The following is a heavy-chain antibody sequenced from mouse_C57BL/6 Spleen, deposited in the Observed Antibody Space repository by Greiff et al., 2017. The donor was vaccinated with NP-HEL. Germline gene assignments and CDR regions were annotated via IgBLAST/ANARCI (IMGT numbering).Heavy chain of an antibody. J-gene: IGHJ3*01. CDR3: ARGLYDYDSAWFAY. CDR1: GYAFSSYW. CDR2: IYPGDGDT. V-gene: IGHV1-80*01. Sequence: QVQLKESGAELVKPGASVKISCKASGYAFSSYWMNWVKQRPGKGLEWIGQIYPGDGDTNYNGKFKGKATLTADKSSSTAYMQLSSLTSEDSAVYFCARGLYDYDSAWFAYWGQGTLVTVSA. D-gene: IGHD2-4*01.